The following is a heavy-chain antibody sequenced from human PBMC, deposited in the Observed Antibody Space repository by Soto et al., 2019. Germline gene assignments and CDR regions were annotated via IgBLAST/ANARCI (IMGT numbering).Heavy chain of an antibody. J-gene: IGHJ4*02. Sequence: QITLKESGPTLVKPTQTLTLTCTFSGFSFTTSGVAVGWIRKPPGKPLEWLAVIYWDDDKRYSPSLKNQLAITRDTSKNLVVLTMTNMYPVYTATYFCAHRMTSYYDNSAYDAPFDYCGQGTLVTVSA. D-gene: IGHD3-22*01. CDR1: GFSFTTSGVA. CDR3: AHRMTSYYDNSAYDAPFDY. V-gene: IGHV2-5*02. CDR2: IYWDDDK.